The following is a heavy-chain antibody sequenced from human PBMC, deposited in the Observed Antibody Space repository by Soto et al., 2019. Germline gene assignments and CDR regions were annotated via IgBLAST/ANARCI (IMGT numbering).Heavy chain of an antibody. J-gene: IGHJ4*02. V-gene: IGHV3-66*01. CDR1: GFTVSSNY. CDR2: IYSGGST. Sequence: EVQLVESGGGLVQPGGSLRLSCAASGFTVSSNYMSWVRQAPGKGLEWVSVIYSGGSTYYADSVKGSFTISRDNSKNTLYLQMNSLRDEDTAVYYCGSTYYDILTGYPYYYFDYWGQGTLVTVSS. D-gene: IGHD3-9*01. CDR3: GSTYYDILTGYPYYYFDY.